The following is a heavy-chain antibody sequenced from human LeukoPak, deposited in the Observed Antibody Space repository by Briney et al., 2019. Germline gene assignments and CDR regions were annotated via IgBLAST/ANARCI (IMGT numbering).Heavy chain of an antibody. CDR3: ARVADTAMVNFDY. V-gene: IGHV4-59*01. D-gene: IGHD5-18*01. Sequence: PSETLSLTCTVSGGSISRNYWSWIRQTPGKGLEWIGYIHSIGTTNYNPSLKSRLTISIDTSKNQFSLKLSSVTAADTAVYYCARVADTAMVNFDYWGQGTLVTVSS. CDR1: GGSISRNY. CDR2: IHSIGTT. J-gene: IGHJ4*02.